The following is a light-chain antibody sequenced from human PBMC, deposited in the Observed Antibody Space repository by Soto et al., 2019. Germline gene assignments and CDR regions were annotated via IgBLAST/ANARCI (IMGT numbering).Light chain of an antibody. CDR3: AAWDDSLNGFYV. CDR1: GSNIGAGYD. V-gene: IGLV1-40*01. J-gene: IGLJ1*01. CDR2: SNN. Sequence: QSVLTQPPSVSGAPGQRVTISCTGSGSNIGAGYDVHWYQQLPGTAPKLLIYSNNQRPSGVPDRFSGSKSGTSASLAISGLQSEDEADYYCAAWDDSLNGFYVFGTGTKLTVL.